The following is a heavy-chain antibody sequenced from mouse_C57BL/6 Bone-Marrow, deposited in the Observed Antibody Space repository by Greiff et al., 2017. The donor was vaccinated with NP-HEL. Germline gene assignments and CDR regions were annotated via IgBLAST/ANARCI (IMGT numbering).Heavy chain of an antibody. J-gene: IGHJ2*01. D-gene: IGHD2-2*01. V-gene: IGHV5-6*01. CDR2: ISSGGSYT. CDR3: ARHEWLRDFDY. Sequence: EVQGVESGGDLVKPGGSLKLSCAASGFTFSSYGMSWVRQTPDKRLEWVATISSGGSYTYYPDSVKGRFTISRDNAKNTLYLQMSSLKSEDTAMYYCARHEWLRDFDYWGQGTTLTVSS. CDR1: GFTFSSYG.